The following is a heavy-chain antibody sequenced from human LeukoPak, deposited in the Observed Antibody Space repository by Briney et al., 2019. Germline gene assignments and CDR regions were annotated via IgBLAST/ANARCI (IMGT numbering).Heavy chain of an antibody. CDR3: ARAIDSWSRYYYYYYMDV. CDR1: GFTFSDYY. J-gene: IGHJ6*03. Sequence: PGGSLRLSCAASGFTFSDYYMSWIRQAPGKGLEWVSYISSSGSTIYYADSVKGRFTISRDNAKNSLYLQMNSLRAEDTAVYYCARAIDSWSRYYYYYYMDVWGKGTTVTISS. D-gene: IGHD6-13*01. V-gene: IGHV3-11*01. CDR2: ISSSGSTI.